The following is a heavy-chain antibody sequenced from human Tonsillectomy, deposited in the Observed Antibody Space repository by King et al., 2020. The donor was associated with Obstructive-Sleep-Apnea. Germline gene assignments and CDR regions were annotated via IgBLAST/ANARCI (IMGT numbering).Heavy chain of an antibody. CDR3: ARHWNDYIWGSYRGSFDY. Sequence: QLQESGPGLVKPSETLSLTCTVSGGSISSYYWSWIRQPPGKGLEWMGYIYYSGSTNYNPSLKSRVTISVETSKNQFSLKLSSVTAADTAVYYCARHWNDYIWGSYRGSFDYWGQGTLVTVSS. CDR1: GGSISSYY. J-gene: IGHJ4*02. V-gene: IGHV4-59*08. D-gene: IGHD3-16*02. CDR2: IYYSGST.